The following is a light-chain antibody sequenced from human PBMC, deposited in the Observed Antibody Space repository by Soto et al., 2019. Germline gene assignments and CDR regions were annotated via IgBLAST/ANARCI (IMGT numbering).Light chain of an antibody. CDR2: DVS. CDR3: CSYAGGYTHAV. J-gene: IGLJ2*01. Sequence: QSALPQPRSVSGPPGQSVSISCSGTSSDVGTYNYVSWYQQHPGKAPKLMIYDVSKRPSGVPDRFSGSKSGNTASLTLSGLQAEYEADYYCCSYAGGYTHAVFGGGTKLTVL. V-gene: IGLV2-11*01. CDR1: SSDVGTYNY.